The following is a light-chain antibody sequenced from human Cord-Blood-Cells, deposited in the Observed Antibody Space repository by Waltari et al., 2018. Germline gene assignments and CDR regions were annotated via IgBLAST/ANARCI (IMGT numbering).Light chain of an antibody. J-gene: IGLJ1*01. Sequence: QSALTQPASVSGSPGQSITISCTGTSSDVGGYNYVSGYQQHPGKAPKLMICVVSKRPSGVSTRFSGSKSGNTASLAISGLQAEDEADYYCSSYTSSSTYVFGTGTKVTVL. CDR1: SSDVGGYNY. CDR3: SSYTSSSTYV. CDR2: VVS. V-gene: IGLV2-14*01.